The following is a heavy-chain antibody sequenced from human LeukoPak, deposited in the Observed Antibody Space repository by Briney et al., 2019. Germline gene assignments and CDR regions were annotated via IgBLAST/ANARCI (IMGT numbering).Heavy chain of an antibody. CDR1: GFTFISYG. CDR2: ISYDGSNK. V-gene: IGHV3-30*18. CDR3: AKTAVAGTSVYFDY. D-gene: IGHD6-19*01. Sequence: GGSLRLSCAASGFTFISYGMHGVRQAPGKGLEWVAVISYDGSNKYYADSVKGRFTISRDNSKNTLYLQMNSLRAEDTAVYYCAKTAVAGTSVYFDYWGQGTLVTVSS. J-gene: IGHJ4*02.